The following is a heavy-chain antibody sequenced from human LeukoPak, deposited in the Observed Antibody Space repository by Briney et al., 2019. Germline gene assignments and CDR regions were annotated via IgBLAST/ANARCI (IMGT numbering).Heavy chain of an antibody. CDR3: ARSGGYNRKGRAYYFDY. CDR1: GGSFSGYY. J-gene: IGHJ4*02. Sequence: SETLSFTCAVYGGSFSGYYWSWIRQPPGKGLEWIGEINHSGSTNYNPSLKSRVTISVDTSKNQFSLKLSSVTAADTAVYYCARSGGYNRKGRAYYFDYWGQGTLVTVSS. CDR2: INHSGST. D-gene: IGHD5-24*01. V-gene: IGHV4-34*01.